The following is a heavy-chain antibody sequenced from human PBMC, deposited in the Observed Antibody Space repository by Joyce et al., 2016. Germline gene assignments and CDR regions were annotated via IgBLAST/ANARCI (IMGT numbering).Heavy chain of an antibody. CDR2: VNDRGRT. D-gene: IGHD3-10*01. J-gene: IGHJ1*01. Sequence: QVQLQEWGAGLLKPSETLSLTCAVYGGSLSGYYWSWIRQAPGMGLEWIGEVNDRGRTNYNPSLKSRATTSMDTSKNQFSRRLTTVTAADTAVYFCARARRGSILARGEMGEYLQHWGRGTVVIVSS. CDR1: GGSLSGYY. V-gene: IGHV4-34*01. CDR3: ARARRGSILARGEMGEYLQH.